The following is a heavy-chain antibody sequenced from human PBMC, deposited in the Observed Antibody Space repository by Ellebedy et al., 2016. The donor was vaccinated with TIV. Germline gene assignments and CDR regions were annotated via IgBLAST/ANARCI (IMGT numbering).Heavy chain of an antibody. CDR1: GYSFTSYW. J-gene: IGHJ6*03. Sequence: GESLKISCKGSGYSFTSYWIGWVRQMPGEGLEWMGIIYPANSDTTYSPPFRGQVTISADKSISTAFLQWTNLKASDTAIYYCARLGDALSPSYSYYYNMDVWGKGTTVTVSS. CDR2: IYPANSDT. CDR3: ARLGDALSPSYSYYYNMDV. D-gene: IGHD2-2*01. V-gene: IGHV5-51*01.